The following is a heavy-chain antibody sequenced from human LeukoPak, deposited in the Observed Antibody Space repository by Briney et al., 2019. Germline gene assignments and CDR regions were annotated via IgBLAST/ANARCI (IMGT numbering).Heavy chain of an antibody. V-gene: IGHV1-3*04. CDR2: INTATGNT. CDR1: GYTLSTYA. D-gene: IGHD2-15*01. CDR3: ARGKGFCSGGSCHFDS. J-gene: IGHJ4*02. Sequence: ASVKVSCKASGYTLSTYAMHSVRQAPGQSLEWMGWINTATGNTKYSQEFQGRVTFTRDTSASTAYMELSTLRSEDTAVYHCARGKGFCSGGSCHFDSWGQGTLVTVSS.